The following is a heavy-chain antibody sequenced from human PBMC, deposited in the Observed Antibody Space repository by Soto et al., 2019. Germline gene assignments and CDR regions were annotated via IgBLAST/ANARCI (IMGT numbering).Heavy chain of an antibody. CDR1: GFSFSSYG. CDR2: TTYDGGIK. D-gene: IGHD1-1*01. V-gene: IGHV3-30*03. Sequence: GGSLRLSCAASGFSFSSYGMEWVRLAPGKGLEWVAATTYDGGIKHYVDSVKGPTTTSRDNTKNTLYLQMNSLRVEDTATYYCAGALENPYFYYGLNVWGQGTTVTVSS. J-gene: IGHJ6*02. CDR3: AGALENPYFYYGLNV.